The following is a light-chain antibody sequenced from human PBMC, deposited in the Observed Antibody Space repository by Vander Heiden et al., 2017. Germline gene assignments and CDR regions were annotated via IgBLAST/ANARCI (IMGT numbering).Light chain of an antibody. CDR3: QQYYSTPFT. Sequence: DIQITQSPSSLSASVGDRVTITCRASQSISSYLNWYQQKPGKAPKLLIYAASSLQSGVPSRFSGSGSGTDFTLTISSLRPEDFATYYCQQYYSTPFTFGSGTKVDIK. V-gene: IGKV1-39*01. CDR1: QSISSY. J-gene: IGKJ3*01. CDR2: AAS.